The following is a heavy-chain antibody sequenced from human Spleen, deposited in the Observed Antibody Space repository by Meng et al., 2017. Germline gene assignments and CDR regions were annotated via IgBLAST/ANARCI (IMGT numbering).Heavy chain of an antibody. CDR3: AKDNSVRGWYNKAFYFDY. J-gene: IGHJ4*02. CDR1: GFTVSSNE. D-gene: IGHD6-19*01. Sequence: GGSLRLSCAASGFTVSSNEMSWVRQAPGKGLEWVSSISGSGGSTYYADSVKGRFTISRDNSKNTLYLQMNSLRAEDTAVYYCAKDNSVRGWYNKAFYFDYWGQGTLVTVSS. CDR2: ISGSGGST. V-gene: IGHV3-23*01.